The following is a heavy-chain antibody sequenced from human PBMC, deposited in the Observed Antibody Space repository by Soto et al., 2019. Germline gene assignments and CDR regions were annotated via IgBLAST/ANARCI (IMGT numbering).Heavy chain of an antibody. J-gene: IGHJ4*02. D-gene: IGHD6-6*01. CDR1: GGSISSYY. V-gene: IGHV4-4*07. CDR3: ARVPLGYSSSHYFDF. CDR2: IYTSGST. Sequence: SETLSRTCTVSGGSISSYYWSWIRQPAGKGLEWIGRIYTSGSTNYNPSLKSRVTMSVDTSKQQFSLKLSSVTAADTAVYYCARVPLGYSSSHYFDFWGQGALVTVSS.